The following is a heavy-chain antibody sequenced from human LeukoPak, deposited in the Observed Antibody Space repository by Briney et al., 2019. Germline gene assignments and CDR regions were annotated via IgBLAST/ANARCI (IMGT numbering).Heavy chain of an antibody. CDR2: ISGSGGNT. Sequence: GGSLRLSCVASGFTFSSYAMSWVRQAPRKGRECVSVISGSGGNTYYADSVKGRFTISRDNSKNTLYLQMNSLRAEDTAVYYCAKDQGALDYSIHYWGQGTLVTVSS. J-gene: IGHJ4*02. V-gene: IGHV3-23*01. D-gene: IGHD4-11*01. CDR3: AKDQGALDYSIHY. CDR1: GFTFSSYA.